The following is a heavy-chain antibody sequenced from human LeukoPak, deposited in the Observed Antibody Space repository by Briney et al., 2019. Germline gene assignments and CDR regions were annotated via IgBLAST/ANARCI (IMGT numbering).Heavy chain of an antibody. CDR1: GFTVSSNY. CDR3: ARGLHRGSADY. V-gene: IGHV3-33*08. CDR2: IWYDGSNK. D-gene: IGHD3-10*01. J-gene: IGHJ4*02. Sequence: GGSLRLSCAASGFTVSSNYMSWVRQAPGKGLEWVAVIWYDGSNKYYADSVKGRFTISRDNSKNTLYLQMNSLRAEDTAVYYCARGLHRGSADYWGQGTLVTVSS.